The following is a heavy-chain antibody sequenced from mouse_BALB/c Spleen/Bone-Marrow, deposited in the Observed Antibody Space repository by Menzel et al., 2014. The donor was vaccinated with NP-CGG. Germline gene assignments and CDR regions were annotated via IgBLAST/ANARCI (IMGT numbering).Heavy chain of an antibody. CDR1: GFTFSSFA. CDR3: ARQESIYDGYYGGFTY. V-gene: IGHV5-9-3*01. J-gene: IGHJ3*01. Sequence: EVQLVESGGGLVKPGGSLKLSCAASGFTFSSFAMSWVRQTPEKRLEWVATISSGGGYTYYPDSVKGRFTISRDNAKNSLYLQMSSLRSEGTAMYYCARQESIYDGYYGGFTYWGQGTLVTVSA. CDR2: ISSGGGYT. D-gene: IGHD2-3*01.